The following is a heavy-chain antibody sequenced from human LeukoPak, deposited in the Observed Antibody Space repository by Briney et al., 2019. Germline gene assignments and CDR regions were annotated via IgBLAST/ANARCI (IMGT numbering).Heavy chain of an antibody. J-gene: IGHJ3*02. CDR3: ARVRAARHAFDI. Sequence: ASVKVSCKASGYTFTGYYMHWVRQAPGQGLEWMGWINPNSGGINYAQKFQGRVTMTRDTSISTAYMELSRLRSDDTAVYYCARVRAARHAFDIWGQGTMVTVSS. CDR2: INPNSGGI. D-gene: IGHD6-6*01. CDR1: GYTFTGYY. V-gene: IGHV1-2*02.